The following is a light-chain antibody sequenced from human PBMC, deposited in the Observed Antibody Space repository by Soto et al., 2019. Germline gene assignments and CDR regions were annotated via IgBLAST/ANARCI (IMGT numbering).Light chain of an antibody. CDR3: SSYTSTTTPVV. CDR1: SSDVGGYNY. V-gene: IGLV2-14*03. Sequence: QSALTQPASVSGSPGQSITISCTGTSSDVGGYNYVYWYQHYPGKAPNLIIYDVTDRPSGVSSRFSGSKSGNTASLTISGLQAEAEADYFCSSYTSTTTPVVFGGGTQLTVL. CDR2: DVT. J-gene: IGLJ2*01.